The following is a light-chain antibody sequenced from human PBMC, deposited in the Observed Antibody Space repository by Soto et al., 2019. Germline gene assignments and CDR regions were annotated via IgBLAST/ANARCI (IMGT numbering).Light chain of an antibody. CDR2: AAS. J-gene: IGKJ3*01. V-gene: IGKV1-27*01. CDR3: QKYFSVPFT. CDR1: QGIKNS. Sequence: DIQMTQSPSSLSSSVGDRVTITCRASQGIKNSLAWYQQKPGKVPKLLIYAASTVHSGVPSRLSGSGSGTDFTLTITNLQPEDVATYYCQKYFSVPFTFGPGTKVDIK.